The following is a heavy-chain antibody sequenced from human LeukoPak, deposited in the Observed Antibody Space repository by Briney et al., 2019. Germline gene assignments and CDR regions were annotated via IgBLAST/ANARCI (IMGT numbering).Heavy chain of an antibody. CDR2: ISSSGSTI. J-gene: IGHJ6*03. D-gene: IGHD5-18*01. CDR1: GFTFSSYE. CDR3: ARDFKGYSLPYYYYSYYMDV. Sequence: GGSLRLSCAASGFTFSSYEMNWVRQAPGKGLEWVSYISSSGSTIYYADSVKGRFTISRDNAKNSLYLQMNSLRAEDTAVYYCARDFKGYSLPYYYYSYYMDVWGKGTTVTVSS. V-gene: IGHV3-48*03.